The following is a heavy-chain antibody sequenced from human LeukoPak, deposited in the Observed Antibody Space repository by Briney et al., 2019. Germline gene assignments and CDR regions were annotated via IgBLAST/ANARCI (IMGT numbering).Heavy chain of an antibody. J-gene: IGHJ1*01. Sequence: GGSLRLSCAASGFTFSSYGMHWVRQAPGKGLEWVAFIRYDGSNKYYADSVKSRFTISRDNSKNTLYLQMNSLRAEDTAVYYCAKATIITMIVVAPVHWGQGTLVTVSS. CDR1: GFTFSSYG. CDR3: AKATIITMIVVAPVH. CDR2: IRYDGSNK. D-gene: IGHD3-22*01. V-gene: IGHV3-30*02.